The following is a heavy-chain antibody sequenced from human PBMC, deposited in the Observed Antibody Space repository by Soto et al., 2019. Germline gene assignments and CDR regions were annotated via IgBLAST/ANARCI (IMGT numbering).Heavy chain of an antibody. D-gene: IGHD3-16*01. Sequence: PSETLSLTCAVFDESLSGSYWSWIRQPPGKGLEWIGYIFSSGTTYYNPSLKSRLTMSLDASQNQFSLKLNSLTDADTAVYFCARVPSPFDYYYAMDVWGQGTTVTVSS. J-gene: IGHJ6*02. CDR2: IFSSGTT. V-gene: IGHV4-30-4*01. CDR3: ARVPSPFDYYYAMDV. CDR1: DESLSGSY.